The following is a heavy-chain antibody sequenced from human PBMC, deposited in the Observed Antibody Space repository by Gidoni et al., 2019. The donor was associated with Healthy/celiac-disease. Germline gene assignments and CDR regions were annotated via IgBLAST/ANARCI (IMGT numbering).Heavy chain of an antibody. CDR2: IKSKTDGGTT. J-gene: IGHJ6*02. Sequence: EVQLVESGGGLVKPGGSLRLSCAASGFTFSNAWMNWVRQAPGKGLEWVGRIKSKTDGGTTDYAAPVKGRFTISRDDSKNTLYLQMNSLKTEDTAVYYCTAEGMITYQLLYTEYYYYGMDVWGQGTTVTVSS. D-gene: IGHD2-2*02. CDR1: GFTFSNAW. CDR3: TAEGMITYQLLYTEYYYYGMDV. V-gene: IGHV3-15*07.